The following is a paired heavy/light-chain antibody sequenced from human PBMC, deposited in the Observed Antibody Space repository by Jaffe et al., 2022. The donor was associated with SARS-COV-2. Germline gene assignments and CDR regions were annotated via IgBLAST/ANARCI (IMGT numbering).Light chain of an antibody. Sequence: DIVMTQSPDSLAVSLGERATINCKSSQSVLYSSNNKNYLAWYQQKPGQPPKLLIYWASTRESGVPDRFSGSGSGTDFTLTISSLQAEDVAVYYCQQYYSTPPCTFGQGTKLEIK. CDR2: WAS. CDR3: QQYYSTPPCT. V-gene: IGKV4-1*01. CDR1: QSVLYSSNNKNY. J-gene: IGKJ2*02.
Heavy chain of an antibody. CDR1: GFTFSSYG. CDR3: ARENYYDSSGYSLTNDAFDI. V-gene: IGHV3-33*01. D-gene: IGHD3-22*01. Sequence: QVQLVESGGGVVQPGRSLRLSCAASGFTFSSYGMHWVRQAPGKGLEWVAVIWYDGSNKYYADSVKGRFTISRDNSKNTLYLQMNSLRAEDTAVYYCARENYYDSSGYSLTNDAFDIWGQGTMVTVSS. J-gene: IGHJ3*02. CDR2: IWYDGSNK.